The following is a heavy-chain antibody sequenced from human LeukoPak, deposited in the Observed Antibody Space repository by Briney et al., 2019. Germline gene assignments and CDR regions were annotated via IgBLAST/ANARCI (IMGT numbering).Heavy chain of an antibody. J-gene: IGHJ4*02. V-gene: IGHV4-59*01. CDR3: ARAADSTHFDY. CDR2: IYYSGST. CDR1: GGSISSYY. Sequence: KPSETLSLTCSVSGGSISSYYWSWIRQPPGKGLEWIGYIYYSGSTNYNPSLKSRVTISVDTSKNQCSLKLSSVTAADTAAYYCARAADSTHFDYWGQGTLVTVSS. D-gene: IGHD3-22*01.